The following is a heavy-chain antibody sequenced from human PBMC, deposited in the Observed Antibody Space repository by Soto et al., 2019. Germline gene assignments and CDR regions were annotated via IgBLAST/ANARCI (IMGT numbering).Heavy chain of an antibody. CDR3: ARDWWYDY. CDR1: GLTFSSYV. V-gene: IGHV3-30-3*01. CDR2: ISYDGSNK. J-gene: IGHJ4*02. Sequence: QVQLVESGGGVVQPGRSLRLSCAASGLTFSSYVMHWVRQAPGKGLKWVAVISYDGSNKYYADSVKGRFSISRDNSKNTLYLQMNRLRAEDTAVYYCARDWWYDYWGQGTLVTVSS. D-gene: IGHD2-15*01.